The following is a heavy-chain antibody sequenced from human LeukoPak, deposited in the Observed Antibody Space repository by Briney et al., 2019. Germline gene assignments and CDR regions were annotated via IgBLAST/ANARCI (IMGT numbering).Heavy chain of an antibody. V-gene: IGHV1-3*01. Sequence: ASVKVSCKASGYTFTNYAMQWVRQAPGQRLEWMGWINAGNGNTRYSQRFQGRVTITGDTSASTAYMEVTSLRSEDTAVYYCARGIWSRTVSSYYFDYWGQGTLVTVSS. CDR1: GYTFTNYA. CDR2: INAGNGNT. J-gene: IGHJ4*02. CDR3: ARGIWSRTVSSYYFDY. D-gene: IGHD3-3*01.